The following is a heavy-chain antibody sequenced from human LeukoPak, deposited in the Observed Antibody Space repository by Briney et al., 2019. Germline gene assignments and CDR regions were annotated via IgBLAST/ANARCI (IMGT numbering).Heavy chain of an antibody. J-gene: IGHJ4*02. Sequence: GGSLRLSCAASGFTFSSYAMSWVRQASGKGLEWVSANSGSGGSTYYADSVKGRFTISRDNSKNTLYLQMNSLRAEDTAVYYCAKIRSSWYEGDYWGQGTLVTVSS. CDR1: GFTFSSYA. CDR2: NSGSGGST. D-gene: IGHD6-13*01. V-gene: IGHV3-23*01. CDR3: AKIRSSWYEGDY.